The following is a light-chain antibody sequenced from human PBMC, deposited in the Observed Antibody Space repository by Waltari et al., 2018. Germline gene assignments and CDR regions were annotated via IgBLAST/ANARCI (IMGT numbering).Light chain of an antibody. V-gene: IGLV4-69*01. Sequence: QLVLTQSPSASASLGASVKLTCTLSSGHSSNIIAWLQQQPEKGPRYLMKVNRDGSHSKGDGMPDRFSGSSSGAERYLTISSVQSEDEADYYCQTGGHGTWVFGGGTTLTVL. CDR2: VNRDGSH. J-gene: IGLJ3*02. CDR1: SGHSSNI. CDR3: QTGGHGTWV.